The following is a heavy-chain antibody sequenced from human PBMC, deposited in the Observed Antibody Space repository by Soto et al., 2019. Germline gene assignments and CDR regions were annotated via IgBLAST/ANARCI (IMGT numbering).Heavy chain of an antibody. CDR2: IYYSGST. J-gene: IGHJ6*02. CDR3: ARDNGYCSGGSCFPSAYGMDV. Sequence: SETLSLTCTVSGASISSGAYYWSWIRQLPGKGLEWIGYIYYSGSTYNNPSLKSRVTISVDTSKNQFSLKLNSVTAADTAVYYCARDNGYCSGGSCFPSAYGMDVWGQGTTVTVS. D-gene: IGHD2-15*01. V-gene: IGHV4-31*03. CDR1: GASISSGAYY.